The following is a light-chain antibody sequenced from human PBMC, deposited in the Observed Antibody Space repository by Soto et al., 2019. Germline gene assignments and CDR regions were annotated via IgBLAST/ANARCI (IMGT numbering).Light chain of an antibody. J-gene: IGKJ4*01. V-gene: IGKV1-39*01. Sequence: DIEVTQSKSSLSASIGDRVTITCRASQTVNTYLHWYQQKPGKAPKLLIYAASNLQSGVPSRFSGSGSGTDFTLTISSLQPEDFAIYYCQQSTILPLTFSGG. CDR1: QTVNTY. CDR3: QQSTILPLT. CDR2: AAS.